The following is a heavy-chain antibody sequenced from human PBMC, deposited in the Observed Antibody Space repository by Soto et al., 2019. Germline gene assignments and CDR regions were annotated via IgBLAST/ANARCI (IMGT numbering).Heavy chain of an antibody. CDR3: ATGVTMIVVVLDY. D-gene: IGHD3-22*01. J-gene: IGHJ4*02. CDR2: FDPEDGET. CDR1: GYTLPEIS. Sequence: GSSGKVSCKVSGYTLPEISMHWGRQAPGKRVEWMGGFDPEDGETNYAQKFQGRGTMTEDTSTATDYMELSRLRSEDTAVYYCATGVTMIVVVLDYWGQGTLVTVSS. V-gene: IGHV1-24*01.